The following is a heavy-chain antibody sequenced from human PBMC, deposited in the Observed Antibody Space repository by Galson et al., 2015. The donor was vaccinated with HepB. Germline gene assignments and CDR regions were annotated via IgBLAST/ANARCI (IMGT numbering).Heavy chain of an antibody. V-gene: IGHV3-33*01. Sequence: SLRLSCAASGFTFSSYGMHWVRQAPGKGLEWVAVIWYDGSNKYYADSVKGRFTISRDNSKNTLYLQMNSLRAEDTAVYSCARGGKAYSYGYNFDYWGQGTLVTVSS. CDR1: GFTFSSYG. J-gene: IGHJ4*02. CDR3: ARGGKAYSYGYNFDY. CDR2: IWYDGSNK. D-gene: IGHD5-18*01.